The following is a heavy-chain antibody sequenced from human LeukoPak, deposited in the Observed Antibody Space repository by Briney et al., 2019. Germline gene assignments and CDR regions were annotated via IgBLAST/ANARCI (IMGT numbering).Heavy chain of an antibody. CDR2: IGGGGSTI. CDR3: ARDYLVGGTDAFDI. CDR1: GFTFSTYE. Sequence: GSLRLSCAASGFTFSTYEMNWVRQAPGKGLEWVSYIGGGGSTIYYADSVKGRFTISRDNAKNSLYLQMNRLRGEDTGVYYCARDYLVGGTDAFDIWGQGTMVTVSS. V-gene: IGHV3-48*03. J-gene: IGHJ3*02. D-gene: IGHD1-1*01.